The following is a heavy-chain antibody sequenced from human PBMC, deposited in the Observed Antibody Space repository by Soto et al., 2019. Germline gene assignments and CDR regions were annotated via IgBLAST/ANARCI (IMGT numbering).Heavy chain of an antibody. D-gene: IGHD2-21*01. J-gene: IGHJ4*01. CDR1: GLSVSDNY. Sequence: GGSLRLSCGASGLSVSDNYMGWVRQAPGRGLEWVSVMYAGGDTHYADSVKGRFAISRDKSENTLYLQMNSLRDEDTGVYFCVSRIPSWVFDYWGLGTLVTVSS. CDR2: MYAGGDT. V-gene: IGHV3-53*01. CDR3: VSRIPSWVFDY.